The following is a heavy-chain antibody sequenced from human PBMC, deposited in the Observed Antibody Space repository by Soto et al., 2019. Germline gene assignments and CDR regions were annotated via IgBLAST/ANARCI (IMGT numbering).Heavy chain of an antibody. CDR3: TTSSIEGWNDVVPFDY. CDR2: IKSKTDGGTT. CDR1: GFPFSNAW. D-gene: IGHD1-1*01. J-gene: IGHJ4*02. Sequence: GGSLRLSCAASGFPFSNAWMNWVRQAPGKGLEWVGRIKSKTDGGTTDYAAPVKGRFTISRDDSKNTLYLQMNSLKTEDTAVYYCTTSSIEGWNDVVPFDYWGQGTLVTV. V-gene: IGHV3-15*07.